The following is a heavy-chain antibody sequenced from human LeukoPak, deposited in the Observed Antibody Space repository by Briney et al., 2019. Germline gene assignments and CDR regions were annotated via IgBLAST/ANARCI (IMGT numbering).Heavy chain of an antibody. Sequence: SETRSLTCTVSGGSISSSSYYWGWIRQPAGKGLEWTRRIYTSGSTNYNPSLMTRVTISVDTSKNQFSLKLRAMTAAATAVYYCATGAHCSSISCYFRSYYMDVWGKGTTVTVSS. V-gene: IGHV4-61*02. J-gene: IGHJ6*03. CDR2: IYTSGST. D-gene: IGHD2-2*01. CDR1: GGSISSSSYY. CDR3: ATGAHCSSISCYFRSYYMDV.